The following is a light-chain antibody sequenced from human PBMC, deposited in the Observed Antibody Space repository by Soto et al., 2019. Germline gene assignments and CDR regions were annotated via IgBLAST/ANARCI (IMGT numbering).Light chain of an antibody. V-gene: IGLV1-44*01. J-gene: IGLJ3*02. CDR3: ATWDDILNVNWV. Sequence: QSVLTQPPSASGTPGQRVTISCSGSSSNIGSNTVNWYQQLPGTAPKLLIYSDNQRSSGVSDRFSGSKSGTSASLAISGLQSEDEADYYCATWDDILNVNWVFGGGTKLTVL. CDR2: SDN. CDR1: SSNIGSNT.